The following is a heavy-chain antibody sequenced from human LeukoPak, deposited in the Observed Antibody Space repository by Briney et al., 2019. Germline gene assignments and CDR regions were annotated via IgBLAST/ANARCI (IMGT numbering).Heavy chain of an antibody. CDR2: ISYDGSNK. V-gene: IGHV3-30*04. CDR1: GFTFSSYA. CDR3: ARDPGSIGYFDWSIDY. D-gene: IGHD3-9*01. J-gene: IGHJ4*02. Sequence: QPGGSLRLSCAASGFTFSSYAMHWVRQAPGKGLEWVAVISYDGSNKYYADSVKGRFTISRDNSKNTLYLQMNSLRAEDTAVYYCARDPGSIGYFDWSIDYWGQGTLVTVSS.